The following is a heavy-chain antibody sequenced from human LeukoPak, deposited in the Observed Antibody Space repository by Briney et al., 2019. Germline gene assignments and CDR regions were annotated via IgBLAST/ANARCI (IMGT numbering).Heavy chain of an antibody. V-gene: IGHV3-30-3*01. CDR1: GFTFSSSA. CDR2: ISYDGSNK. Sequence: PGGSLRLSCAASGFTFSSSAMHWVRQAPDKGLEWVAVISYDGSNKYYADSVKGRFTISRDNSKNTLYLQMNSLRADDTAVYYCAREKKGSYGDYDYYYYYGMDVWGQGTTVTVSS. J-gene: IGHJ6*02. D-gene: IGHD4-17*01. CDR3: AREKKGSYGDYDYYYYYGMDV.